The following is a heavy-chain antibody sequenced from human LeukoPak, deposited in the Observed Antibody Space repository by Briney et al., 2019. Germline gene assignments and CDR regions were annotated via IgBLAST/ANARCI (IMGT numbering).Heavy chain of an antibody. CDR1: GGSISSSGYF. J-gene: IGHJ4*02. CDR3: ARHPGY. Sequence: PSETLSLTCTVSGGSISSSGYFWGWIRQPPGEGLEWIGSIYYSEITYYSPSLKSRVTISVDTSRNQFSLKLSSVTAADTAVYYCARHPGYWGQGTLVTVSS. V-gene: IGHV4-39*01. CDR2: IYYSEIT.